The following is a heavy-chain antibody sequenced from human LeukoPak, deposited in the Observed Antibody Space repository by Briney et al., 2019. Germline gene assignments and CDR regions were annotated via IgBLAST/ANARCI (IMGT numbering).Heavy chain of an antibody. J-gene: IGHJ6*02. V-gene: IGHV3-53*01. CDR2: IYSGDST. CDR1: GFNVSSNY. CDR3: ARDLIRGRGMDV. Sequence: AGGSLRLSCAASGFNVSSNYMSCVRQAPGKGLEWVSVIYSGDSTYHAESVKGRFTISRDNAENTLYLQMNSLRAEDTAVYYCARDLIRGRGMDVWGQETTVIVSS. D-gene: IGHD3-10*01.